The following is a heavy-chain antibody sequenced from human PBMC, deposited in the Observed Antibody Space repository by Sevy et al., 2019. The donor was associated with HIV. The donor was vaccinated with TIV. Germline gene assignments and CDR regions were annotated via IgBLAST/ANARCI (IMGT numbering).Heavy chain of an antibody. CDR3: ASWNIVATKTPYFDY. V-gene: IGHV1-2*06. J-gene: IGHJ4*02. D-gene: IGHD5-12*01. CDR1: GYTFTCYY. Sequence: ASVKVSCKASGYTFTCYYIHWVRQAPGQGLEWMGRINPNSGGTNYAQKFQGRVTMTRDTSISTAYMELSRLRSDDTAVYYCASWNIVATKTPYFDYWGQGTLVTVSS. CDR2: INPNSGGT.